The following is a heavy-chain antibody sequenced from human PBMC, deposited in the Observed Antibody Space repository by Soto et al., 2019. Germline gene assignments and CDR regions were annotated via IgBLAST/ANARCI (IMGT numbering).Heavy chain of an antibody. J-gene: IGHJ4*02. V-gene: IGHV1-69*18. Sequence: QVQLVQSGAEVKKPGSSVRVSCTTSGDTFNNYGLSWVRQAPGQGPEWMGTIIPIFGTTTSAQKFQGRVILTADESTTTAYMDLSSLIFEDTAVYYGARPHKSGDYFDFWGQGTLVTVSS. CDR2: IIPIFGTT. CDR1: GDTFNNYG. CDR3: ARPHKSGDYFDF. D-gene: IGHD4-17*01.